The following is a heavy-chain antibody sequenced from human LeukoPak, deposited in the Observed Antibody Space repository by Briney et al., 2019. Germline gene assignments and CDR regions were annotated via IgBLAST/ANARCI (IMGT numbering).Heavy chain of an antibody. J-gene: IGHJ3*02. CDR1: GFTVSSNY. Sequence: GGSLRLSCAASGFTVSSNYMSWVRQAPGKGLEWVSVIYSGGSTYYADSVKGRFTISRDNSKNTLYLQMNSLRAEDTAVYYCAKDFTVTTYAFDIWGQGTMVTVSS. V-gene: IGHV3-53*05. CDR3: AKDFTVTTYAFDI. CDR2: IYSGGST. D-gene: IGHD4-17*01.